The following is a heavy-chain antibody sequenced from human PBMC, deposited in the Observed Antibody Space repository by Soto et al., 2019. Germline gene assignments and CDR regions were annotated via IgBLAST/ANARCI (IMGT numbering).Heavy chain of an antibody. CDR3: ARGRYGDY. CDR2: ISAHNGNT. D-gene: IGHD1-1*01. CDR1: GYTFTSYG. J-gene: IGHJ4*02. Sequence: QVHLVQSGAEVKKPGASVQVSCKASGYTFTSYGITWVRQAPGQGLEWMGWISAHNGNTDYAQKLQGRVIVTRDTSTSTAYMELRSMISDDKAVYYCARGRYGDYWGQGALVTVSS. V-gene: IGHV1-18*01.